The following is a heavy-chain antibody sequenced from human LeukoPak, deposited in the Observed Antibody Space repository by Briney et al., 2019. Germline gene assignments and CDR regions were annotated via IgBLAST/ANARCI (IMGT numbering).Heavy chain of an antibody. J-gene: IGHJ6*02. D-gene: IGHD1-7*01. CDR3: TTDEDWNYARKDV. CDR2: TVSEIDGGTT. V-gene: IGHV3-15*04. CDR1: GFTFNYAW. Sequence: GGSLRLSCAASGFTFNYAWMSWVRQVPGKGLEWVGQTVSEIDGGTTDYAAPVEGRFTISRDDSKSTLYLQMNSLKIEDTAVYYCTTDEDWNYARKDVWGQGATVIVSS.